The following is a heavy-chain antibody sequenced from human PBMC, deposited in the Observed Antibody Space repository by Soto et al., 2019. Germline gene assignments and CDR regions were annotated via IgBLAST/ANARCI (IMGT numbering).Heavy chain of an antibody. CDR2: IVPVFGRP. Sequence: AASVKISCKTSGGSFSNFGISGVRQAPGQGLEWMGGIVPVFGRPNSAQRFRGRLTITADESKSTGYMELISLRADDTAVCCCAGGGSSYNFWGQVTQVTV. J-gene: IGHJ4*02. CDR3: AGGGSSYNF. D-gene: IGHD6-13*01. CDR1: GGSFSNFG. V-gene: IGHV1-69*13.